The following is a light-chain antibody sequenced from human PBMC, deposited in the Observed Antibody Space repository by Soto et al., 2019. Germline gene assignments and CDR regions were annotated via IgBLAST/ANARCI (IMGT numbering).Light chain of an antibody. J-gene: IGLJ3*02. CDR3: CSYAGMSTLV. V-gene: IGLV2-23*01. CDR1: SSDVGSYNL. CDR2: EGS. Sequence: QSALTQPASVSGSPGQSITISCTGSSSDVGSYNLVSWHQQYPGKAPKLMIYEGSKRPSGVSNRFSGSKSGNTASLTISGLHAEDDDDYYCCSYAGMSTLVFGGGTKVTVL.